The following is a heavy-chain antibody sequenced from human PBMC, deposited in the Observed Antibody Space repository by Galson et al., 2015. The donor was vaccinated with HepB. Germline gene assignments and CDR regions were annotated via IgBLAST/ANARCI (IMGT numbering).Heavy chain of an antibody. CDR1: GGSISSGGYS. CDR2: IYYSGST. V-gene: IGHV4-30-4*07. J-gene: IGHJ5*02. D-gene: IGHD5-18*01. Sequence: TLSLTCAVSGGSISSGGYSWSWIRQPPGKGLEWIGYIYYSGSTYYNPSLKSRVTISVDTSKNQFSLKLSSVTAADTAVYYCARDCGYSYGHHWFDPWGQGTLVTVSS. CDR3: ARDCGYSYGHHWFDP.